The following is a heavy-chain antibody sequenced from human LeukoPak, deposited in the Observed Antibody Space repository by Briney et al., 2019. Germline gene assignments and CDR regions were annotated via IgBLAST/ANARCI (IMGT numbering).Heavy chain of an antibody. V-gene: IGHV4-61*02. Sequence: PSETLSLTCTVSGGSISSGSFYWSWIRQPAGKGLEWIGRIYTSGSTNYHPSLKSRVTISVDTSKNQFSLELSSVTAADTAVYYCAREDRYCSGGRCYYWGQGTLVTVSS. J-gene: IGHJ4*02. CDR2: IYTSGST. CDR1: GGSISSGSFY. CDR3: AREDRYCSGGRCYY. D-gene: IGHD2-15*01.